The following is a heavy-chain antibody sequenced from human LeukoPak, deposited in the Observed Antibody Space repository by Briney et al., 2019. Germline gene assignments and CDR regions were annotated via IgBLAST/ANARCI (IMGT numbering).Heavy chain of an antibody. D-gene: IGHD5-18*01. Sequence: PGGSLRLSCAASGFTFSSYSMNWVRQAPGKGLEWVSYISSSSSTIYYADSVKGRFTISRDNAKNSLYLQMNSLRAEDTAVYYCARDGGYSYGYDAFDIWGQGTMVTVS. CDR3: ARDGGYSYGYDAFDI. CDR1: GFTFSSYS. V-gene: IGHV3-48*01. CDR2: ISSSSSTI. J-gene: IGHJ3*02.